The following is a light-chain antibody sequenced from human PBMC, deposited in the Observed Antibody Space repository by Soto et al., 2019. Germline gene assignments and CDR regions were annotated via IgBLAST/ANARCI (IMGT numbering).Light chain of an antibody. V-gene: IGKV3-15*01. CDR1: QSVLSN. J-gene: IGKJ3*01. CDR3: QQYNSYSVT. CDR2: GAS. Sequence: EIVMTQSPDTLSVSPGERATLSCRASQSVLSNLAWYQQKPGQAPRLLIYGASTRATGIPARFSGSGSGTDFTLTISSLQPDDFATYYCQQYNSYSVTFGPGTKVDIK.